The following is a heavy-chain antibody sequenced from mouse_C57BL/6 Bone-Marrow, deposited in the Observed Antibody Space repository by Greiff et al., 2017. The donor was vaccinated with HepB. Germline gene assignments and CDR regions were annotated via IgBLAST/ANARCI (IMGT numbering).Heavy chain of an antibody. V-gene: IGHV2-6*01. CDR3: ASCETGPAWFAY. CDR1: GFSLTSYG. Sequence: VKLMESGPGLVAPSQSLSITCTVSGFSLTSYGVDWVRQSPGKGLEWLGVIWGVGSTNYNSALKSRLSISKDNSKSQVFLKMNSLQTDDTSMYYCASCETGPAWFAYWGQGTLVTVSA. CDR2: IWGVGST. D-gene: IGHD4-1*01. J-gene: IGHJ3*01.